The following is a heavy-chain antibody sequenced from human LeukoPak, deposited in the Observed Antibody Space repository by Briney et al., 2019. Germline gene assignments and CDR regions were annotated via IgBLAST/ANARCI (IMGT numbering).Heavy chain of an antibody. V-gene: IGHV4-34*01. CDR3: ARQNYGAAPLRY. D-gene: IGHD4/OR15-4a*01. CDR1: GGSFSGYY. CDR2: INHSGST. J-gene: IGHJ4*02. Sequence: SETLSLTCAVYGGSFSGYYWSWIRQPPGKGLEWVGEINHSGSTNYNPSLKSRVTISVDTSKNQFSLKLTSVTTADTAVYYCARQNYGAAPLRYWGQGTLVTVSS.